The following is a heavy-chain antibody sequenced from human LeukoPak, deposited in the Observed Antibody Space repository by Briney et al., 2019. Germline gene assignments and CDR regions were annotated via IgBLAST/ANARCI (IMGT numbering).Heavy chain of an antibody. Sequence: VGSLRLSCAASGFTFSSYEMNWVRQAPGKGLEWVSYISSSGSTIYYADPVKGRFTISRDNAKNSLYLQMNSLRAEDTAVYYCAELGITMIGGVGGKGTTVTISS. CDR3: AELGITMIGGV. J-gene: IGHJ6*03. V-gene: IGHV3-48*03. D-gene: IGHD3-10*02. CDR2: ISSSGSTI. CDR1: GFTFSSYE.